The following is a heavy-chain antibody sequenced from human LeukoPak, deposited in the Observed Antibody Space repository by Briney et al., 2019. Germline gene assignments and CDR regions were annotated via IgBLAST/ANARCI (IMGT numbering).Heavy chain of an antibody. V-gene: IGHV1-69*06. J-gene: IGHJ4*02. D-gene: IGHD3-10*01. CDR1: GGTFSSYA. CDR3: ARDGDSMVRGVTPDY. Sequence: SVKVSCKASGGTFSSYAISWVRQAPGQGLEWMGGIIPIFGTANYAQKFQGRVTITADKSTSTAYMELSSLRSEDTAVYYCARDGDSMVRGVTPDYWGQGTLVTVSS. CDR2: IIPIFGTA.